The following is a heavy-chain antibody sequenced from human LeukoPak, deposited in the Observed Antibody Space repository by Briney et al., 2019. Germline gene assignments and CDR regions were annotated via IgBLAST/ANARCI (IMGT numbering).Heavy chain of an antibody. CDR2: IYSGGST. Sequence: PGGSLRLSCAASGFTSSSYEMNWVRQAPGKGLEWVSVIYSGGSTYYADSVKGRFTISRDNSKNTLYLQMNSLRAEDTAVYYCAGTYYYDKGAFDIWGQGTMVTVSS. CDR3: AGTYYYDKGAFDI. D-gene: IGHD3-22*01. J-gene: IGHJ3*02. CDR1: GFTSSSYE. V-gene: IGHV3-53*01.